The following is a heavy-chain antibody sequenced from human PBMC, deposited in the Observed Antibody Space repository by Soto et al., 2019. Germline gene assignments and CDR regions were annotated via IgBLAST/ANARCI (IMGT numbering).Heavy chain of an antibody. J-gene: IGHJ6*02. CDR1: GFDFSTYS. CDR2: VSMDSDTI. D-gene: IGHD3-3*01. Sequence: HPGGSLRLSCKASGFDFSTYSMNWVRQAPGKGLEWIAYVSMDSDTIHYADSVKGRFTISRDDPENSLYLQMNSLRDEDTATYYRARLYYDYVWGQGTTVTVSS. CDR3: ARLYYDYV. V-gene: IGHV3-48*02.